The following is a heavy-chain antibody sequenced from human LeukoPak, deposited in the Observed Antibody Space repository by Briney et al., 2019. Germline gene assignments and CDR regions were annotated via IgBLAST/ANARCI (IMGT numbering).Heavy chain of an antibody. CDR3: ARDTLVVATGYYYGMDV. V-gene: IGHV1-2*02. J-gene: IGHJ6*02. Sequence: GASVKVSCKASGYTFTGYYMHWVRQAPGQGLEWMGWINPNSGGTNYAQKFQGRVTMTRDTSISTAYMGLSRLRSDDTAVYYCARDTLVVATGYYYGMDVWGQGTTVTVSS. D-gene: IGHD2-15*01. CDR1: GYTFTGYY. CDR2: INPNSGGT.